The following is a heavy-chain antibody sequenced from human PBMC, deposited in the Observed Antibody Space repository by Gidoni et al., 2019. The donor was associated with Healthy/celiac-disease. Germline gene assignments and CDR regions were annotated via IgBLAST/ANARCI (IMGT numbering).Heavy chain of an antibody. J-gene: IGHJ6*02. D-gene: IGHD2-21*02. Sequence: QFQLQESGPRLLKPSQTLFLTVPVSGGSISSCSYYWSWFRQPAGKGLEWIGRIYTSGSTNYNPSLKSRVTIAVDTSKNQFSLKLSSVTAADTAVYYCARDCGGDCYSGYYGMDVWGQGTTVTVSS. CDR2: IYTSGST. V-gene: IGHV4-61*02. CDR1: GGSISSCSYY. CDR3: ARDCGGDCYSGYYGMDV.